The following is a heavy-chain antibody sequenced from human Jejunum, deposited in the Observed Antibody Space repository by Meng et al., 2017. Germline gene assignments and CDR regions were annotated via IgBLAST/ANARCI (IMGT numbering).Heavy chain of an antibody. J-gene: IGHJ4*02. V-gene: IGHV4-4*02. CDR3: ARLGYCSSTSCYPDY. Sequence: QVQLQESGPGLVKPSGTLSLTCALSGGSISSSHWWSWVRQPPGKGLEWIGEIYHNGNTNYNPSLKSRVTISSDKSKNQFSLKLSSVTAADTAVYYCARLGYCSSTSCYPDYWGQGTLVTVSS. CDR1: GGSISSSHW. CDR2: IYHNGNT. D-gene: IGHD2-2*01.